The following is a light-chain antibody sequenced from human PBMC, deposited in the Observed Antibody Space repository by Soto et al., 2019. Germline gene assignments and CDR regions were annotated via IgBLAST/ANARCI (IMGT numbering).Light chain of an antibody. J-gene: IGKJ1*01. Sequence: EIQMTQSPSSLSASVGDRVTITCRASQGISNYLAWYQQKPGKVPKLLIYGASTLQSGVPSRLSGSGSGTDFTLIINSLQPVDVATYYCQKYDSAPWTFGQGTKVEI. CDR1: QGISNY. CDR2: GAS. CDR3: QKYDSAPWT. V-gene: IGKV1-27*01.